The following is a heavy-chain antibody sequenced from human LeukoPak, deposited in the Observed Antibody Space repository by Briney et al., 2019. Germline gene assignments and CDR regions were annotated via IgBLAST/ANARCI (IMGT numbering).Heavy chain of an antibody. V-gene: IGHV1-18*01. CDR3: ARVHYDSSGYYYAWWFDP. Sequence: ASVKVSCKASGYTFTSYGISWVRQAPGQGLEWMGWINPNSGGTNYAQKLQGRVTMTTDTSTSTAYMELRSLRSDDTAVYYCARVHYDSSGYYYAWWFDPWGQGTLVTVSS. CDR1: GYTFTSYG. J-gene: IGHJ5*02. CDR2: INPNSGGT. D-gene: IGHD3-22*01.